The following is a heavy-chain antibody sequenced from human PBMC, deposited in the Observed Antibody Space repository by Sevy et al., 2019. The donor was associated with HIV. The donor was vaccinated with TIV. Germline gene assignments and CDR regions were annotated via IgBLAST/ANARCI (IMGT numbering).Heavy chain of an antibody. V-gene: IGHV4-59*13. D-gene: IGHD2-21*02. J-gene: IGHJ4*02. CDR3: ARSVGTGNYFDY. CDR2: IYYSGST. CDR1: GGSMTSYY. Sequence: SETLSLTSTVSGGSMTSYYWSWIRQPPGKGLEWIGYIYYSGSTNYNPSLKSQVTMSVDTSKNRFSLTLISVTAADTAVYHCARSVGTGNYFDYWGQGALVTVSS.